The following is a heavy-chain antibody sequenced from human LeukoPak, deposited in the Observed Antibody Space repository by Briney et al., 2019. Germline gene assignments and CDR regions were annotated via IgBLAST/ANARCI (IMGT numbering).Heavy chain of an antibody. Sequence: SETLSLTCGVSGGSFSFYYWSWIRQPPGKGLEWIGEISQSGSTNYNPSPKSRVNISLDTSENQFSLKLSSVTAADTAVYYCARALGAFDIWGQGTMVTVSS. J-gene: IGHJ3*02. CDR1: GGSFSFYY. V-gene: IGHV4-34*01. CDR2: ISQSGST. CDR3: ARALGAFDI.